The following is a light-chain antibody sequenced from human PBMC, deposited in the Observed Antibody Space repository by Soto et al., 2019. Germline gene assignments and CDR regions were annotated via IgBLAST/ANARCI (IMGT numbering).Light chain of an antibody. Sequence: QSVLTQPASVSGSPGQSITISCTGTSSDVGGYNYVSWYQQQSGKAPKLMIHEVSNRPSGVSNRFSGSKSGNTASLTISGLQAEDEADYYCSSYTISNTLPFVFGTGTKLTVL. V-gene: IGLV2-14*01. J-gene: IGLJ1*01. CDR2: EVS. CDR1: SSDVGGYNY. CDR3: SSYTISNTLPFV.